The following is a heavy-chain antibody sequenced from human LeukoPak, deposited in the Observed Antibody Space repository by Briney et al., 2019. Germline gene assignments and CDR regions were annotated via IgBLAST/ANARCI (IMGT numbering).Heavy chain of an antibody. J-gene: IGHJ4*02. CDR2: ISGSGGST. Sequence: GGSLRLSCAVSGFTFSSYAMSWVRQAPGKGLEWVSAISGSGGSTYYADSVQGRFTISRDNSKNTLYLQMNSLRADDTAVYYCAKDRCSGGSCYSHFDSWGQGTLVTVSS. CDR3: AKDRCSGGSCYSHFDS. V-gene: IGHV3-23*01. D-gene: IGHD2-15*01. CDR1: GFTFSSYA.